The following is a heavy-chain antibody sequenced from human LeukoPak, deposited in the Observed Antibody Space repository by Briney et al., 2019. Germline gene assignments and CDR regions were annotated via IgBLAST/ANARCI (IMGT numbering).Heavy chain of an antibody. D-gene: IGHD2-15*01. Sequence: GSVKVSCKASGYTFPIYGISWVRQAPGQGLEWMGWISAYNGNTNYAQKLQGRVTMTTDTSTSTAYMELRSLRSDDTAVYYCARSERYSRYCSGGSCPYFDYWGQGTLVTVSS. CDR1: GYTFPIYG. J-gene: IGHJ4*02. CDR3: ARSERYSRYCSGGSCPYFDY. V-gene: IGHV1-18*04. CDR2: ISAYNGNT.